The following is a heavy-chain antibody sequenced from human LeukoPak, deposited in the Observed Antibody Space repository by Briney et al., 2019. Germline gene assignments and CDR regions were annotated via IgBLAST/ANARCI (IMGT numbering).Heavy chain of an antibody. V-gene: IGHV1-24*01. J-gene: IGHJ4*02. CDR3: ARDDGGGYCSSTSCYLVRYFDY. Sequence: ASVKVSCKVSGYTLTELSMHWVRQAPGKGLEWMGGFDPEDGETIYAQKFQGRVTMTEDTSTDTAYMELSSLRSDDTAVYYCARDDGGGYCSSTSCYLVRYFDYWGQGTLVTVSS. D-gene: IGHD2-2*01. CDR2: FDPEDGET. CDR1: GYTLTELS.